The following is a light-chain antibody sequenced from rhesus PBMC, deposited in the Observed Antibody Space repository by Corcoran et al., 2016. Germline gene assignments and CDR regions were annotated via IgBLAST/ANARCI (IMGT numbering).Light chain of an antibody. Sequence: DIQMTQSPSSLSASVGDTVTITCRASQSISSWLDWYQQKPGKAPKLLIYKASSLQSGVPSRFSGSGAGTDCTLTISRLQPEDFATYYCLQYSSSPFTFGPGTKLDIK. J-gene: IGKJ3*01. V-gene: IGKV1-22*01. CDR3: LQYSSSPFT. CDR1: QSISSW. CDR2: KAS.